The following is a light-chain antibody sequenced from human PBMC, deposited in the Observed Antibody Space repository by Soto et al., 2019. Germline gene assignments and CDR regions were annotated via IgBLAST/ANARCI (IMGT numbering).Light chain of an antibody. V-gene: IGKV3-20*01. CDR1: QSVSNNY. CDR3: QRYGTSPPT. Sequence: EIVLTQSPGTLSLSPGERATLSCRASQSVSNNYLAWYQQKPGQAPRLLIYCASSRATGIPDRFRGSGSGTVFTLTISRLHPDYFAVYYCQRYGTSPPTCGPVTKVYIK. J-gene: IGKJ3*01. CDR2: CAS.